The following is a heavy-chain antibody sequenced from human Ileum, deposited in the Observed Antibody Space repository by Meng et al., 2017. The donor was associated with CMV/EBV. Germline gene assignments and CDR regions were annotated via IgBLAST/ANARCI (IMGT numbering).Heavy chain of an antibody. J-gene: IGHJ4*02. V-gene: IGHV1-69*05. D-gene: IGHD6-6*01. CDR2: IIPIFGTA. Sequence: ASGGTFSSYASSWVRQAPGQGLEWMGGIIPIFGTANYAQKFQGRVTITTDESTSTAYMELSSLRSEDTAVYYCARISSIAARGGVDYWGQGTLVTVSS. CDR1: GGTFSSYA. CDR3: ARISSIAARGGVDY.